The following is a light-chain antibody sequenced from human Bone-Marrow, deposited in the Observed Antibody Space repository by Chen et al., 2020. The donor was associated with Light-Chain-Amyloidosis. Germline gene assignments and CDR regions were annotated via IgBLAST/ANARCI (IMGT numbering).Light chain of an antibody. J-gene: IGLJ3*02. V-gene: IGLV3-21*02. CDR2: DDS. CDR1: NIGSTS. CDR3: QVWDRSSDRPV. Sequence: SYVLTQPSSVSVAPGQTATFACGGNNIGSTSVHWYQQTPGQAPRLVVYDDSDRPSGIPERLSGSNAGNTDTLTISRVEAGDEADYYCQVWDRSSDRPVFGGGTKLTVL.